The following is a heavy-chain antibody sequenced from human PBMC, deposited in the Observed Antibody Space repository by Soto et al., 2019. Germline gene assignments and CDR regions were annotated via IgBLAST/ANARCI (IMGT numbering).Heavy chain of an antibody. J-gene: IGHJ6*02. CDR1: VFSLSTSGVG. Sequence: SAPTPVNPTHTLRLTCTFSVFSLSTSGVGVGWIRQPPGKALEWLALIYWNDDKRYSPSLKSRLTITKDPSKNQVVLTMTNMDPVDTATYYCAHRRVSDYNYGMDVWGQGTTVTVSS. CDR3: AHRRVSDYNYGMDV. V-gene: IGHV2-5*01. CDR2: IYWNDDK.